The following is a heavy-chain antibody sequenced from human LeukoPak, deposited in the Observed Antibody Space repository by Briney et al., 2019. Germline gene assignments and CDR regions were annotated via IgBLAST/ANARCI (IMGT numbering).Heavy chain of an antibody. Sequence: SETLSLTCTVSGGSISSYYWSWIRQPPGKGLEWIGYIYYSGSTNYNPSLKSRVTISVDTSKNQFSLKLSSVTAADTAVYYCARVSYCGGDCGNWGQGTLVIVSS. J-gene: IGHJ1*01. CDR3: ARVSYCGGDCGN. CDR1: GGSISSYY. D-gene: IGHD2-21*02. CDR2: IYYSGST. V-gene: IGHV4-59*12.